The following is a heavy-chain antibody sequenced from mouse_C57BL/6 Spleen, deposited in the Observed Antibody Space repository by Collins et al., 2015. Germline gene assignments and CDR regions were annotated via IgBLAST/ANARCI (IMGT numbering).Heavy chain of an antibody. CDR3: ARQLRYYFDY. CDR2: IYPGSGST. D-gene: IGHD3-2*02. V-gene: IGHV1-55*01. Sequence: QVQLQQPGAELVKPGASVKMSCKASGYTFTSYWITWVKQRPGQGLEWIGDIYPGSGSTNYNEKFKSKATLTVDTSSTAYMQLSSLTSEDSAVYYCARQLRYYFDYWGQGTTLTVSS. CDR1: GYTFTSYW. J-gene: IGHJ2*01.